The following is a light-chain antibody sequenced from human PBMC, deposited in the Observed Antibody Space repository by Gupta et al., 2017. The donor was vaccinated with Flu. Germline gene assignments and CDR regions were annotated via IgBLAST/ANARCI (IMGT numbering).Light chain of an antibody. J-gene: IGKJ1*01. Sequence: EIVLTQSPATLSLSPGERATLSCWASQSGNSYLAWFQQKPGQPPRLLIYDASNRASGIPARFSGSGSGTDFTLTISRLEPEDFGIYYCHQRNNWPWTFGQGTKVEIK. CDR3: HQRNNWPWT. V-gene: IGKV3-11*01. CDR1: QSGNSY. CDR2: DAS.